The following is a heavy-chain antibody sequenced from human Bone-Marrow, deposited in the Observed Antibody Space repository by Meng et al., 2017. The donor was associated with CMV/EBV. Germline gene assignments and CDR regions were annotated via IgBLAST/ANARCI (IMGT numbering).Heavy chain of an antibody. CDR1: GFTFSSYW. D-gene: IGHD5-24*01. V-gene: IGHV3-7*01. CDR2: IKQDGSEK. CDR3: ALMATTVYYYGMDV. Sequence: GGSLRLSCAASGFTFSSYWMSWVRQAPGKGLEWVANIKQDGSEKYYVDSEKGRFTISRDNAKNSLYLQMNSLRAEDTAVYYCALMATTVYYYGMDVWGQGTTVTVSS. J-gene: IGHJ6*02.